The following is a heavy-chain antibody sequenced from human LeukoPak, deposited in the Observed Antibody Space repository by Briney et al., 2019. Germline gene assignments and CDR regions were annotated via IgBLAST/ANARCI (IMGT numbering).Heavy chain of an antibody. J-gene: IGHJ4*02. CDR3: AKDHSQNFDY. D-gene: IGHD5-18*01. V-gene: IGHV3-30*02. Sequence: PGGSLGLSCAASGFTFSNYGMHWVRRAPGKGLEWVAFLRRDGSDKYYADSVKGRVTISRDNSKNTVYLQMNSLRPEDTAVYYCAKDHSQNFDYWGQGTLVTVSS. CDR1: GFTFSNYG. CDR2: LRRDGSDK.